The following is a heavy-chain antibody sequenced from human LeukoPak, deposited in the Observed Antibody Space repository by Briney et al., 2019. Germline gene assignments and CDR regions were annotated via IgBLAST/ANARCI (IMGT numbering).Heavy chain of an antibody. CDR2: IKQDGSEK. CDR3: ARGILVMVYAAFDF. CDR1: GLTLSNYI. Sequence: GGSLRLSCTVPGLTLSNYIMHWVRQAPGKGLEWVANIKQDGSEKYYVDSVKGRFTISRDNAKNSLYLQMNSLRAEDTAVYYCARGILVMVYAAFDFWGQGTPVTVSS. J-gene: IGHJ4*02. V-gene: IGHV3-7*01. D-gene: IGHD2-8*01.